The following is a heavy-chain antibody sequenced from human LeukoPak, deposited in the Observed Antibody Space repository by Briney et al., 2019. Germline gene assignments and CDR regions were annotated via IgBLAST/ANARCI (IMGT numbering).Heavy chain of an antibody. J-gene: IGHJ4*02. V-gene: IGHV3-30-3*01. CDR2: ISYDESSK. CDR3: ARGGRDGYSSADF. D-gene: IGHD5-24*01. CDR1: GFTFSYYA. Sequence: GGSLRLSCAASGFTFSYYAMHWVRQAPGKGLEWVAVISYDESSKYYADSVKGQFTISRDNPKNTLYLQLNSLRAEDTAVYYCARGGRDGYSSADFWGQGTLVTVSS.